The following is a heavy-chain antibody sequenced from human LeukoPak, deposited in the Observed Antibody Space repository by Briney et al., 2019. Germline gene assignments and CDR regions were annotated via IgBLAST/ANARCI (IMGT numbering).Heavy chain of an antibody. J-gene: IGHJ3*01. CDR2: IYTGGYT. D-gene: IGHD1-14*01. CDR1: KFSVSNYY. V-gene: IGHV3-66*02. CDR3: ARDHNDLDAFDV. Sequence: GSLRLSCTASKFSVSNYYMSWVSQAPGKGLEWVSVIYTGGYTYYADAVQGRFTISRDLSQNTVFLHMNSLRAEDTALYYCARDHNDLDAFDVWGQGTMVTVSS.